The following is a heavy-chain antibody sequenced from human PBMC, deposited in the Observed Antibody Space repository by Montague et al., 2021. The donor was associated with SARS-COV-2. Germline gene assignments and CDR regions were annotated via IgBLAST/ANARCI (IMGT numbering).Heavy chain of an antibody. CDR1: GASLSSDSLS. V-gene: IGHV6-1*01. Sequence: VSPGASLSSDSLSWHWIRQSPSRGLEWLAPTYYRSKWYNDSAPSVSGRATVKPDTSRNQFSLHLDSVTPEDTALYFCARKMDSSFDVWGKGTMVIVSS. D-gene: IGHD2-2*03. CDR2: TYYRSKWYN. CDR3: ARKMDSSFDV. J-gene: IGHJ3*01.